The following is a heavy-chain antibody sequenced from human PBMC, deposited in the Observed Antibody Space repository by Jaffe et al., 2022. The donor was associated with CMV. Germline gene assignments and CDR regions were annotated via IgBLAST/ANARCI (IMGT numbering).Heavy chain of an antibody. D-gene: IGHD5-12*01. CDR1: GFTFSSHS. V-gene: IGHV3-48*02. CDR2: ISSSSADI. J-gene: IGHJ5*01. CDR3: ARDGATMPRYWFDS. Sequence: EVKLVESGGELVQPGGSLRLSCVGSGFTFSSHSMNWVRQAPGKGLEWVSHISSSSADIVYADSVKGRFTISRDNAKRSLYLQMNSLRDEDTAVYYCARDGATMPRYWFDSWGQGTLVTVSS.